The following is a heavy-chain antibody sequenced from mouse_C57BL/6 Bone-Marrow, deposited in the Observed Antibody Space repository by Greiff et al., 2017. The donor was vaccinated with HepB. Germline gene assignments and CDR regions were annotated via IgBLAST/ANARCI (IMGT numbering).Heavy chain of an antibody. Sequence: QVQLKESGPGLVAPSQSLSITCTVSGFSLTSYGVHWVRQPPGKGLEWLVVIWSDGSTTYNSALKSRLSISKDNSKSQVFLKRNSLQTDDTAMYYCARHNYSTGAMDYWGQGTSVTVSS. D-gene: IGHD2-5*01. CDR3: ARHNYSTGAMDY. J-gene: IGHJ4*01. CDR2: IWSDGST. V-gene: IGHV2-6-1*01. CDR1: GFSLTSYG.